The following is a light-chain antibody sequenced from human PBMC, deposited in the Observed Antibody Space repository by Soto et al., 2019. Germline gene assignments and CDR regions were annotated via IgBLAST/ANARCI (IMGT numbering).Light chain of an antibody. Sequence: DIQMTQSPSSLSASVGDRVTITCRASQSISSYLNWYQQKPGKAPKLLIYAASSSQSGVPSRFSGSGSGTDFTLTISSLQPEDFATYYCQQSYSTLLITFGQGTRLEIK. CDR3: QQSYSTLLIT. CDR2: AAS. CDR1: QSISSY. J-gene: IGKJ5*01. V-gene: IGKV1-39*01.